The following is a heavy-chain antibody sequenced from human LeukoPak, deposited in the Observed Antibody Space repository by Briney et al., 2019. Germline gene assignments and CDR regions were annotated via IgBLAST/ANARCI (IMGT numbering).Heavy chain of an antibody. Sequence: SVKVSCKASGGTFSSYAISWVRQAPGQGLEWMGGIIPIFGTANYAQKFQGRVTITADESTSTAYMELSSLRSEDTAVYYCARAYDFWSGYYTGDTDYYYMDVWGKGTTVTVSS. D-gene: IGHD3-3*01. CDR1: GGTFSSYA. V-gene: IGHV1-69*01. J-gene: IGHJ6*03. CDR2: IIPIFGTA. CDR3: ARAYDFWSGYYTGDTDYYYMDV.